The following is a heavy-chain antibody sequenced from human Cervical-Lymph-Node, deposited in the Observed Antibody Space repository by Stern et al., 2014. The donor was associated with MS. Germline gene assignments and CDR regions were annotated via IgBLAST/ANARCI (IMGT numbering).Heavy chain of an antibody. CDR3: ARGGTRIPMIVPSDY. J-gene: IGHJ4*02. V-gene: IGHV1-69*01. Sequence: QVQLVESGAAVKKPGSSLKVSCKASQGTFSSYAISWVRQAPGQGLDCMGGILPIFGTANNAQKLQGRATITAAESSSTAYMELSSLRSEDTAVYYCARGGTRIPMIVPSDYWGQGTLVTVSS. D-gene: IGHD3-22*01. CDR2: ILPIFGTA. CDR1: QGTFSSYA.